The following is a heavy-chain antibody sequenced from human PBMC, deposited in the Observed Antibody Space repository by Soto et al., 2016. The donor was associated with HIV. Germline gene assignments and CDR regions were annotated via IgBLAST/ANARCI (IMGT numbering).Heavy chain of an antibody. J-gene: IGHJ6*02. D-gene: IGHD3-16*01. CDR3: ARDVWRTTGMDV. V-gene: IGHV1-2*02. CDR1: GYTFTGYY. CDR2: INPNSGVT. Sequence: QVQLVQSGAEVKKPGASVKVSCKASGYTFTGYYMHWVRQAPGQGLEWMAWINPNSGVTNYAQKFQGRVTMTRDTSISTAYMELGRLRSDDTAVYYCARDVWRTTGMDVWGQGDHGHRLL.